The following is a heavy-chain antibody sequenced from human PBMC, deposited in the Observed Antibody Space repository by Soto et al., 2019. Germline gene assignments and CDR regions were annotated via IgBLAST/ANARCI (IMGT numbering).Heavy chain of an antibody. CDR1: GYTFTTYD. CDR2: MDPKSGQT. J-gene: IGHJ1*01. V-gene: IGHV1-8*01. Sequence: GASVKVSCKASGYTFTTYDISWVRQATGQGLEWMGWMDPKSGQTDYAAKFQGRVTMTRNTSISTAHMELSSLRSDDTAVYYCARGRGWLEHWGQGTMVSVSS. D-gene: IGHD5-12*01. CDR3: ARGRGWLEH.